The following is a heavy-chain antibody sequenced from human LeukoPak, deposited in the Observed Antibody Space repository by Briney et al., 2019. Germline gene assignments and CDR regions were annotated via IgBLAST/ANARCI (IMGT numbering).Heavy chain of an antibody. CDR1: GFTFTTYW. CDR2: IRQDGTEK. CDR3: TTAWGFDY. J-gene: IGHJ4*02. D-gene: IGHD3-16*01. Sequence: GGSLRLSCGASGFTFTTYWMSWVRQAPGKGLEWVANIRQDGTEKYYVDSVKGRFTISRDYARNSLYLQLNSLKTEDTAVYYCTTAWGFDYWGQGTLVTVSS. V-gene: IGHV3-7*03.